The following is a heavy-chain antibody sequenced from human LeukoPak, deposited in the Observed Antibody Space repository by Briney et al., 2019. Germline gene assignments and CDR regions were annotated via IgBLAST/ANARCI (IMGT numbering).Heavy chain of an antibody. CDR2: FDPEDGET. Sequence: ASVKVSCKASGYTFTGYYMHWVRQAPGKGLEWMGGFDPEDGETIYAQKFQGRVTMTEDTSTDTAYMELSSLRSEDTAVYYCATSYVWGSYRYGGYWGQGTLVTVSS. CDR1: GYTFTGYY. D-gene: IGHD3-16*02. CDR3: ATSYVWGSYRYGGY. J-gene: IGHJ4*02. V-gene: IGHV1-24*01.